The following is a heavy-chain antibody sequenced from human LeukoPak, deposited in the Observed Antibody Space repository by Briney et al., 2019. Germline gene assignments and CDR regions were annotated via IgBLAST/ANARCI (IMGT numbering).Heavy chain of an antibody. J-gene: IGHJ4*02. D-gene: IGHD3-22*01. V-gene: IGHV3-7*01. Sequence: GGPLRLSCAASGFTFSSYWMSWVGQAPGRGLEGVAKIMKDGSEKYYVASVKGRFTISRDNAKNSLYLQMNSLRAENTAVYYCARPYYDSSGSHFDYWGQGTLVTVSS. CDR1: GFTFSSYW. CDR3: ARPYYDSSGSHFDY. CDR2: IMKDGSEK.